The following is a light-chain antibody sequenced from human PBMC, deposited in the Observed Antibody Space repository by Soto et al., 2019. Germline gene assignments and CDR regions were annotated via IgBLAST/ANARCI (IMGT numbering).Light chain of an antibody. CDR1: SNDVGGYNY. V-gene: IGLV2-14*01. CDR2: DVN. CDR3: SSYTTSSLYV. J-gene: IGLJ1*01. Sequence: QSALTQPAFVSGSPGQSITISCTGTSNDVGGYNYVSWYQQHPGKAPKVIIYDVNYRPSGVSDRFSGSKSGNTASLTISGLQAEDEADYYCSSYTTSSLYVFGTGTKVTV.